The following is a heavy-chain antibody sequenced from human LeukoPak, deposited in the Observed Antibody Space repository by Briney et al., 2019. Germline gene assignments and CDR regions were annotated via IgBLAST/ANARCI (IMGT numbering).Heavy chain of an antibody. J-gene: IGHJ5*02. CDR1: GDNVSINSAA. Sequence: SQTLSLTCVISGDNVSINSAAWIWIRQSPSRGLQWLGRTYCRSKEYNDYAVSVKSRIHMNPDTSKNEVSLQLNSVTPEDTAVYYCAKENTGFRAWGQGTLVTVSS. D-gene: IGHD3-10*01. V-gene: IGHV6-1*01. CDR3: AKENTGFRA. CDR2: TYCRSKEYN.